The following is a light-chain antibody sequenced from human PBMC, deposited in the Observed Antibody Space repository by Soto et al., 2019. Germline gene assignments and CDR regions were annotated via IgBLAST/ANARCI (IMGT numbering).Light chain of an antibody. J-gene: IGLJ1*01. V-gene: IGLV2-14*03. CDR2: DVS. CDR1: SSDVGGYNY. CDR3: SSYTSSNTLGV. Sequence: QSVLPQPASVSGSPGQSITISCTGTSSDVGGYNYVSWYQHHPGKAPKLIIYDVSNRPSGVSNRFSGSKSDNTASLTISGLQAEDEADYYCSSYTSSNTLGVFGTGTKVTVL.